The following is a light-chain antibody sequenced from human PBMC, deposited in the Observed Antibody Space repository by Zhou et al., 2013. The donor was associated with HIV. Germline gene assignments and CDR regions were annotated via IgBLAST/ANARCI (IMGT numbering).Light chain of an antibody. CDR2: RAS. Sequence: DLRMTQSPSSLSASVGDRVTVTCRASQSLGRWLAWYQQRPGKAPKLIIYRASSLQSGVPSRFSGSGSEREFNLTIDGLQPEDFATYYCQQYDNLWTFGPGTRV. CDR1: QSLGRW. J-gene: IGKJ1*01. V-gene: IGKV1-5*03. CDR3: QQYDNLWT.